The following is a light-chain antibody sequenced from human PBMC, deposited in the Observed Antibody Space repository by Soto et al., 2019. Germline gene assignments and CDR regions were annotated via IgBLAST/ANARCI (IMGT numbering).Light chain of an antibody. J-gene: IGLJ3*02. V-gene: IGLV1-51*02. CDR3: GTWDSSLSRV. CDR2: ENN. Sequence: QSVLTQPPSVSAAPGQKVTISCSGSSSNIGKNFVCWYQQLPGTAPKLLIYENNKRPSGIPDRFSGSKSGTSATLDITGLQTGDEADYYCGTWDSSLSRVFGGGTQLTVL. CDR1: SSNIGKNF.